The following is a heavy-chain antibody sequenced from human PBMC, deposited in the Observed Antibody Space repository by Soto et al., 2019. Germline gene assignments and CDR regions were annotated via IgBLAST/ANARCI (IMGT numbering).Heavy chain of an antibody. V-gene: IGHV3-23*01. CDR3: AKSRGDSWTKYFFDY. CDR1: GFTFRSYS. CDR2: ISGSGQTT. Sequence: EVQLLESGGGSVQPGGSLMLSCAASGFTFRSYSLSWLRQAPGKVLEWVSGISGSGQTTHYKDSVKGRFTISRDNFRNTLYLQVNSLRAEDTAIYFCAKSRGDSWTKYFFDYWGQGALVTVYS. J-gene: IGHJ4*02. D-gene: IGHD2-8*01.